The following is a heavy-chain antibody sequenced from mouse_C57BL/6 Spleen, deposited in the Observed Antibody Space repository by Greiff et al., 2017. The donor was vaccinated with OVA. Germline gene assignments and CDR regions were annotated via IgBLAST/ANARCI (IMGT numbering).Heavy chain of an antibody. V-gene: IGHV1-55*01. D-gene: IGHD4-1*01. J-gene: IGHJ2*01. Sequence: QVQLQQPGAELVKPGASVKMSCKASGYTFTSYWITWVKQRPGQGLEWIGDIYPGSGSTNYNEKFKSKATLTVDTSSSTAYMQLSSLTSEDSAVYYCARWWSNWPYLDYWGQGTTLTVSS. CDR1: GYTFTSYW. CDR3: ARWWSNWPYLDY. CDR2: IYPGSGST.